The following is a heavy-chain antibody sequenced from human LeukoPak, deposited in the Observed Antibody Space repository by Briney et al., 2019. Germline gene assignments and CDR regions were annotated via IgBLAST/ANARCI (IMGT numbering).Heavy chain of an antibody. CDR1: GFTFSSYC. J-gene: IGHJ4*02. CDR2: IKQDGSEM. D-gene: IGHD1-26*01. Sequence: PGGSLRLSCAASGFTFSSYCMSWVRQPPGKGLEWVANIKQDGSEMYYVDSVKGRFTISRDNAKNSLYLQMNSLRVEDTALYYCARDGYSGIYYHYWGQGTLVTVSS. CDR3: ARDGYSGIYYHY. V-gene: IGHV3-7*04.